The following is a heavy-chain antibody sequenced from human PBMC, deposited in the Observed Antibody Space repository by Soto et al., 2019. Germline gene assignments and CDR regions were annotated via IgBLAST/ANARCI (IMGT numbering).Heavy chain of an antibody. J-gene: IGHJ4*02. CDR3: ARQGSNWVYLEY. V-gene: IGHV3-66*04. CDR2: IHRGGAT. CDR1: GFTVSSNY. D-gene: IGHD7-27*01. Sequence: EVQLVESGGGLVQPGGSRRLSCAASGFTVSSNYMSWVRQTPGKGLEWVSAIHRGGATYYADSVKGRFTISRDNSKNTVYLQMNSLRAEDTAVYYCARQGSNWVYLEYWGQGTLVTVSS.